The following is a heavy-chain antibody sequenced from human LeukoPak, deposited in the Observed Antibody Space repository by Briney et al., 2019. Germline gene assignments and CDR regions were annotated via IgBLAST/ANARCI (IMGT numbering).Heavy chain of an antibody. CDR3: ARDRAVAGTGANWFDP. J-gene: IGHJ5*02. CDR1: GFTFSSYS. D-gene: IGHD6-19*01. CDR2: ISSSSSYI. Sequence: PGGSLRLSCAASGFTFSSYSMNWVRQAPGKGLEWVSSISSSSSYIYYADSVKGRFTISRDNAKNSLYLQMNSLRAEDTAVYYCARDRAVAGTGANWFDPWGQGTSVTVSS. V-gene: IGHV3-21*01.